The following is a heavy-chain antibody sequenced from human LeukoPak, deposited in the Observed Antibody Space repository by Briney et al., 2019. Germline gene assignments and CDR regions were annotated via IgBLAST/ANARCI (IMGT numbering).Heavy chain of an antibody. CDR3: ARDGAMITFGGVRIFYGMDV. Sequence: PSEALSLTCTVSGGSISSSSYYWSWIRQPPGKGLEWIGYIYYSGSTNYNPSLKSRVTISVDTSKNQFSLKLSSVTAADTAVYYCARDGAMITFGGVRIFYGMDVWGQGTTVTVSS. CDR1: GGSISSSSYY. J-gene: IGHJ6*02. D-gene: IGHD3-16*01. V-gene: IGHV4-61*01. CDR2: IYYSGST.